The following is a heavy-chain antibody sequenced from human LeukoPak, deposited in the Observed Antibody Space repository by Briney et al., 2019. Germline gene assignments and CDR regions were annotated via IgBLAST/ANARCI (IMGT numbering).Heavy chain of an antibody. V-gene: IGHV3-21*01. D-gene: IGHD6-13*01. Sequence: GGSLRLSCAASGFTFSSYSMNWVRQAPGKGLEWVSSISSSSSYIYYADSVKGRFTISRDNAKNSLYLQMNSLRAEDTAVYYCARDQGSSWYDVEPDKYNWFDPWGQGTLVTVSS. CDR2: ISSSSSYI. CDR1: GFTFSSYS. CDR3: ARDQGSSWYDVEPDKYNWFDP. J-gene: IGHJ5*02.